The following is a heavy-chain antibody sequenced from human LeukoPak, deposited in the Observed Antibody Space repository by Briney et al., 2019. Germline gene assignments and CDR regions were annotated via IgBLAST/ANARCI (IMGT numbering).Heavy chain of an antibody. CDR1: GGTFINYA. V-gene: IGHV1-69*13. CDR2: IIPIVGTA. Sequence: SVTVSYKASGGTFINYAISWVRQAPGQGLEGMGGIIPIVGTANYAQKFQGRVTITADESTSTAYMELSSLRSEDTAVYYCSRGYRVGTYFDYWGQGTLVTVSS. CDR3: SRGYRVGTYFDY. J-gene: IGHJ4*02. D-gene: IGHD3-16*02.